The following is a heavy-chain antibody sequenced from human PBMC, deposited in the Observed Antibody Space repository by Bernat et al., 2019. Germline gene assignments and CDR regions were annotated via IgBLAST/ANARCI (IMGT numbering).Heavy chain of an antibody. CDR3: ARRGTRWARDY. J-gene: IGHJ4*02. CDR1: GFTFSSYG. CDR2: IWYDGSNK. Sequence: QVQLVESGGGVVQPGRSLRLSCAASGFTFSSYGMHWVRQAPGKGLEWVAVIWYDGSNKYYADSVKGRFTISRDNSKNTMEMQMNSLRAEDTAVYYFARRGTRWARDYWGRGTLVTVSS. V-gene: IGHV3-33*01. D-gene: IGHD2-2*01.